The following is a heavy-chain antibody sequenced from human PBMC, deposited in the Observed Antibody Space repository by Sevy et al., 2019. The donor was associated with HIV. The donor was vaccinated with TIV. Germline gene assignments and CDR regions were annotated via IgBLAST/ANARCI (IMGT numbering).Heavy chain of an antibody. V-gene: IGHV3-30*02. D-gene: IGHD1-26*01. J-gene: IGHJ4*02. CDR2: VRNDGSNK. Sequence: GGSLRLSCAASGFSLTTSDMHWVRQAPGKGLEWVAYVRNDGSNKYYADSVRDRFTISRDNSKNTLYLQMNSLRAEDTAVYYCAKASGSYFRPSDYWGQGTLVTVSS. CDR3: AKASGSYFRPSDY. CDR1: GFSLTTSD.